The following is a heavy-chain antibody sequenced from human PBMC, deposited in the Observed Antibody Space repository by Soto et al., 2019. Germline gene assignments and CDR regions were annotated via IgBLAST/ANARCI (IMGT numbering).Heavy chain of an antibody. CDR3: ARWNYDSSGYYFDDWYFDL. CDR1: GFTFSSYD. D-gene: IGHD3-22*01. J-gene: IGHJ2*01. V-gene: IGHV3-13*01. Sequence: EVQLVESGGGLVQPGGSLRLSCAASGFTFSSYDMHWVRQATGKGLEWVSAIGTAGDTYYPGSVKGRFTISRENAKNSLYLQMNSLRAGDTAVYYCARWNYDSSGYYFDDWYFDLWGRGTLVTVSS. CDR2: IGTAGDT.